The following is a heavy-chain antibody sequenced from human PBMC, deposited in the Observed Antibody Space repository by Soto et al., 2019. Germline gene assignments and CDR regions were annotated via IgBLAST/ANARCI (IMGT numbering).Heavy chain of an antibody. V-gene: IGHV4-31*03. CDR3: ARAMGAVNYFDY. Sequence: QVQLQESGPGLVKPPQTLSLTCTVSGASIRSGGFYWSWIRQHPEKGLEWIGDFYYSGNAYYNPSLRSRLTISGDASKNQFSLNLSSVTAADTAVYFCARAMGAVNYFDYWGQGILVTVSS. J-gene: IGHJ4*02. CDR1: GASIRSGGFY. D-gene: IGHD3-10*01. CDR2: FYYSGNA.